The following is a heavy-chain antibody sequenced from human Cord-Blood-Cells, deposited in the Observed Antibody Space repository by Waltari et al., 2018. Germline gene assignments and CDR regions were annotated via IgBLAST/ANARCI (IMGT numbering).Heavy chain of an antibody. CDR1: GGSISSYY. D-gene: IGHD2-2*02. CDR3: ARGGGYCSSTSCYTTDYYYYYMDV. V-gene: IGHV4-59*01. CDR2: IYYSGST. Sequence: QVQLQESGPGLVKPSETLSLTCTVSGGSISSYYWSWIRQPPGKGLEWIGYIYYSGSTNYNPSLKSRVTISVDTSKNQFSLKLSSVTAADTAVYYCARGGGYCSSTSCYTTDYYYYYMDVWGKGTTVTVSS. J-gene: IGHJ6*03.